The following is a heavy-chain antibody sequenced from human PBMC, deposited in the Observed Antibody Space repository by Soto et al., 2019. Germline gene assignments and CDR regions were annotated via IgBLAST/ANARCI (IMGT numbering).Heavy chain of an antibody. CDR3: ARDISGSECGPLTY. V-gene: IGHV3-30-3*01. CDR2: MSRDGITK. Sequence: QVQLVESGGGVVQPGESLRLSCAASGFTFSTYTMHWVRQVAGKGLEWVAVMSRDGITKYYADSVRGRFTISRDNSKNTLSLEMNTLGTEDTAVYYCARDISGSECGPLTYWGQGTLVTVSS. J-gene: IGHJ4*02. CDR1: GFTFSTYT. D-gene: IGHD3-10*01.